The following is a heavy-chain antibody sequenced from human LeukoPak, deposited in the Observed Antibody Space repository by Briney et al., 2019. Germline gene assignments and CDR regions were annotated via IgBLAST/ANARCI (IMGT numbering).Heavy chain of an antibody. V-gene: IGHV3-7*01. Sequence: RGSLRLSCAASGLTFGSYWMSWVRQAPGKGLEWVANIKQDGGEIYYLDSVKGRFTISRDNAKNTLHLLMNSLRADDTAVYYCATGFSYVQGRFDYWGQGTLVTVSS. D-gene: IGHD5-18*01. CDR1: GLTFGSYW. CDR3: ATGFSYVQGRFDY. CDR2: IKQDGGEI. J-gene: IGHJ4*02.